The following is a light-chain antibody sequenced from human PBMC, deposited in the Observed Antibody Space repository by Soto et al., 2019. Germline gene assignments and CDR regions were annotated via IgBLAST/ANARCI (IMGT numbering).Light chain of an antibody. V-gene: IGLV2-8*01. J-gene: IGLJ2*01. CDR3: SSYAGRNNVV. CDR2: EVS. Sequence: QSALTQPPSASGSPGQSVTIPCTGTSSDVGGYNYVSWYQQHPGKAPKLMIYEVSKRPSGVPDRFSGSKSGNTASLTVSGLQAEDEADYYCSSYAGRNNVVFGGGTKVTVL. CDR1: SSDVGGYNY.